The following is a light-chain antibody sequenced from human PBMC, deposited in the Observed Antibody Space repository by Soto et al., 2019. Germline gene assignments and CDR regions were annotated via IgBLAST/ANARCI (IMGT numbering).Light chain of an antibody. V-gene: IGLV2-14*03. Sequence: QSALTQPASVSGSPGQSITISCSGSSSDVGGYNYVSWYQHHPGKAPKLMIYDVTNRPSGVSNRFSGSKSGNTASLTISGLQAEDEADYYCSSHTSSSTPVVFGGGTQLTVL. CDR2: DVT. CDR1: SSDVGGYNY. CDR3: SSHTSSSTPVV. J-gene: IGLJ2*01.